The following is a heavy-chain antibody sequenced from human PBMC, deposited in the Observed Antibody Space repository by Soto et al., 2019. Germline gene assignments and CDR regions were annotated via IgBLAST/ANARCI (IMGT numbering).Heavy chain of an antibody. J-gene: IGHJ4*02. V-gene: IGHV3-49*03. CDR2: IRSKAYGGTT. CDR3: TRDWDYYDSSGYYYSTYFDY. Sequence: GGSLRLSCTASGFTFGDYAMSWFRQAPGKGLEWVGFIRSKAYGGTTEYAASVKGRFTISRDDSKSIAYLQMNSLKTEDTAVYYCTRDWDYYDSSGYYYSTYFDYWGQGTLVTVSS. CDR1: GFTFGDYA. D-gene: IGHD3-22*01.